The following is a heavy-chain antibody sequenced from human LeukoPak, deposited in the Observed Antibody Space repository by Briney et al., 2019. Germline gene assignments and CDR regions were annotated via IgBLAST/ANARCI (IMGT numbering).Heavy chain of an antibody. Sequence: GGSQRLSCAASGFTVSSNYMSWVRQAPGKGLEWVSVIYSDGSTYDADSVKGRFTISRDNSKNTLYLQVNSLRAEDTAVYYCARVIAARERAWFGELRLYYYSYIDVWGKGTTVTISS. CDR2: IYSDGST. J-gene: IGHJ6*03. V-gene: IGHV3-66*01. CDR1: GFTVSSNY. CDR3: ARVIAARERAWFGELRLYYYSYIDV. D-gene: IGHD3-10*01.